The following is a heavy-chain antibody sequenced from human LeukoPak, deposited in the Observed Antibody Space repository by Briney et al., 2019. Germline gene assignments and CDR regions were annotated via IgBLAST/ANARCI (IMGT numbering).Heavy chain of an antibody. CDR2: VGISSGNT. Sequence: PGGSLRLSCAASGFTFSDYSMNWVRQAPGKGLEWISYVGISSGNTKYADSVKGRFTISGDSAKNSVFLQMNRLRVEDTAVYYCARDHRYAFDNWGQGTLVTVSS. D-gene: IGHD5-12*01. CDR1: GFTFSDYS. V-gene: IGHV3-48*04. CDR3: ARDHRYAFDN. J-gene: IGHJ4*02.